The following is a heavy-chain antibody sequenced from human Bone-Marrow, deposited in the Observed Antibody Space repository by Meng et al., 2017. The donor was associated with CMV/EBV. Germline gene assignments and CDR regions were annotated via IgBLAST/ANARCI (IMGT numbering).Heavy chain of an antibody. CDR1: GFPFSSYA. V-gene: IGHV3-23*01. CDR3: ARGTTVTPPFDY. J-gene: IGHJ4*02. CDR2: VSGSGDGT. Sequence: CAASGFPFSSYAMSWVRQAPGKGLEWVSAVSGSGDGTYYADSVKGRFTISRDNAKNSVYLQMKSLRAEDTAVYYCARGTTVTPPFDYWGQGTLVTVSS. D-gene: IGHD4-17*01.